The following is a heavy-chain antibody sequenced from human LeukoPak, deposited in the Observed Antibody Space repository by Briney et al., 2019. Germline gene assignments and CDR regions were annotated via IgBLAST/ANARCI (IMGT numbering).Heavy chain of an antibody. CDR1: GYTFTSYY. Sequence: ASVKVSCKASGYTFTSYYMHWVRQAPGQGLEWMGIINSSGGSTSYAQKFQGRVTMTRDMSTSTVYMELSSLRSEDTAVYYCAREGASSSGPPYFDYWGQGTLVTVSS. V-gene: IGHV1-46*01. CDR2: INSSGGST. J-gene: IGHJ4*02. D-gene: IGHD6-6*01. CDR3: AREGASSSGPPYFDY.